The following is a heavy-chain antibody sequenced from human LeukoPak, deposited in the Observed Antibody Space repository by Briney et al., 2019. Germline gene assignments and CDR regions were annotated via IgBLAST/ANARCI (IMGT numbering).Heavy chain of an antibody. Sequence: PGGSLRLSCAASGFTFSSYAMHWVRQAPGKGLEWVAVISYDGSNKYYADSVKGRFTISRDNSKNTLYLQMNSLRAEDTAVYYCARAYDVGAPTLDYWGQGTLVTVSS. CDR3: ARAYDVGAPTLDY. CDR1: GFTFSSYA. CDR2: ISYDGSNK. J-gene: IGHJ4*02. V-gene: IGHV3-30*01. D-gene: IGHD1-26*01.